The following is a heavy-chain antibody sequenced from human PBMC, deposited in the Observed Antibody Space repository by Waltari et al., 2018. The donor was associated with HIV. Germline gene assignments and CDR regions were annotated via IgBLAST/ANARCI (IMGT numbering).Heavy chain of an antibody. CDR2: IFYSGSP. D-gene: IGHD3-9*01. Sequence: QLQLQESGPGLVKPSETLSLTCTVSGGSITRSNYYWGWLRQPPGKGLEWIGSIFYSGSPYYNPSLKSRVTISIDTSKNQFSLKLSSVTAADTAVYYCARHRRNDIGDYWGQGTLVTVSS. CDR1: GGSITRSNYY. J-gene: IGHJ4*02. CDR3: ARHRRNDIGDY. V-gene: IGHV4-39*01.